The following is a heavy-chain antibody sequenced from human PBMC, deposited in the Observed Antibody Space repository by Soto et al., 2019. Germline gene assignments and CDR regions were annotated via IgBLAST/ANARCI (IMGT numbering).Heavy chain of an antibody. CDR2: ITSGGTVF. D-gene: IGHD3-9*01. J-gene: IGHJ6*02. CDR3: ARGRYALGV. CDR1: GFNVGDYE. Sequence: WGSLRLSCAASGFNVGDYEMNWVRQAPGKGLEWISMITSGGTVFYYADSVRGRFAISRDDTENSLHLQMNSLRVEDTAMYYCARGRYALGVWGQGTTVTVSS. V-gene: IGHV3-48*03.